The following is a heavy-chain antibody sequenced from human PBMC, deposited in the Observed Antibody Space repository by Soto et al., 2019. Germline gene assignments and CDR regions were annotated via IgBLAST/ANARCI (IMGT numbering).Heavy chain of an antibody. CDR1: GGTFSSYS. J-gene: IGHJ4*02. Sequence: QVQLVQSGAEVKKPGSSVKVSCKASGGTFSSYSINWVRQAPGQGLEWMGAIIPNFGTANYAQKFQGRATITAAESTSTAYMEMRSLSSEDTDVYYCARAAGRHSGGIDYWGQGTLVTVSS. D-gene: IGHD1-26*01. CDR2: IIPNFGTA. V-gene: IGHV1-69*01. CDR3: ARAAGRHSGGIDY.